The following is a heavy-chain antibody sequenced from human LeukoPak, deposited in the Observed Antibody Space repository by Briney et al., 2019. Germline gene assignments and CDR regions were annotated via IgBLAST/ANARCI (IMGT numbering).Heavy chain of an antibody. CDR3: TSRCVWLECDY. CDR2: IRSKANSHAT. D-gene: IGHD3-3*01. V-gene: IGHV3-73*01. CDR1: GFTFSNAW. Sequence: AGGSLRLSCAASGFTFSNAWMSWVRQAPGKGLEWVGRIRSKANSHATAYAASVKGRFTISRDDSKNTAYLQMNSLKTEDTAVYYCTSRCVWLECDYRGQGTLVTVSS. J-gene: IGHJ4*02.